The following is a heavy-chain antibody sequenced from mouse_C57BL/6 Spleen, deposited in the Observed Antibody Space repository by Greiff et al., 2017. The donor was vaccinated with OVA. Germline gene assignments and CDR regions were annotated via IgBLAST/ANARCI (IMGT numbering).Heavy chain of an antibody. V-gene: IGHV1-54*01. Sequence: QVQLQQSGAELVRPGTSVKVSCKASGYAFTNYLIEWVKQRPGQGLEWIGVINPGSGGTNYNEKFKGKATLTADKSSSTAYMQLSSLSSEDSAVYFCARWGNSYAMYYTGQGTPDTASS. D-gene: IGHD2-1*01. CDR2: INPGSGGT. J-gene: IGHJ4*01. CDR3: ARWGNSYAMYY. CDR1: GYAFTNYL.